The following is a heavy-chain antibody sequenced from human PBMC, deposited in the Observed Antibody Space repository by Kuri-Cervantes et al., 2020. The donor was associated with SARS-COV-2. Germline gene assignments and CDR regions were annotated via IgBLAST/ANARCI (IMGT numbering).Heavy chain of an antibody. CDR1: GFTFSSYG. Sequence: GGSLRLSCAASGFTFSSYGMHWVRQAPGKGLEWVAVIWYGGSNKYYADSVKGRFTISRDNSKNTLYLQMNSLRAEDTAVYYCARDMRRATIFGVVIKDYYYGMDVWGQGTTVTVSS. D-gene: IGHD3-3*01. J-gene: IGHJ6*02. CDR2: IWYGGSNK. CDR3: ARDMRRATIFGVVIKDYYYGMDV. V-gene: IGHV3-33*01.